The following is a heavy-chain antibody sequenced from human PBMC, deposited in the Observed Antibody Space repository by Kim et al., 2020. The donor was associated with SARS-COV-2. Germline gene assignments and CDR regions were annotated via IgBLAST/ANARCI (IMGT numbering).Heavy chain of an antibody. Sequence: RYSPSLKSRRTITKDTSKNQVVLTMTNMDPVDTATYYCAHTGNADDAFDIWGQGTMVTVSS. CDR3: AHTGNADDAFDI. J-gene: IGHJ3*02. V-gene: IGHV2-5*01.